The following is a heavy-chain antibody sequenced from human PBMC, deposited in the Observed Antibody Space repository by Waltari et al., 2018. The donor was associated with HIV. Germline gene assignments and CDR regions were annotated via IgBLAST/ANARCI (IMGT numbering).Heavy chain of an antibody. D-gene: IGHD1-1*01. CDR2: ITGNSGRV. Sequence: EVQLVESGGGLIQPGRSLRISCAASGFTLNNNVMHWVRQIPGKGMELVSGITGNSGRVDYADSVKGRFTVSRDNAKNSLYLQMDSLKTEDTALYYCAKDNAPGSIDYWGQGTLVTVSS. CDR1: GFTLNNNV. J-gene: IGHJ4*02. V-gene: IGHV3-9*01. CDR3: AKDNAPGSIDY.